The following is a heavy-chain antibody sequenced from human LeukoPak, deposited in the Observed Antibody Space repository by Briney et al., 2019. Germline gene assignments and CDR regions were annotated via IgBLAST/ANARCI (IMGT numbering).Heavy chain of an antibody. CDR1: GFTFSSYG. Sequence: GGSLRLSCAASGFTFSSYGMHWVRQAPGKGLEWVAVIWYDGSNKYYADSVKGRFTISRDNSKNTLYLQMNSLRAEGTAVYYCARVLGYGYYFDYWGQGTLVTVSS. J-gene: IGHJ4*02. CDR2: IWYDGSNK. CDR3: ARVLGYGYYFDY. D-gene: IGHD3-16*01. V-gene: IGHV3-33*01.